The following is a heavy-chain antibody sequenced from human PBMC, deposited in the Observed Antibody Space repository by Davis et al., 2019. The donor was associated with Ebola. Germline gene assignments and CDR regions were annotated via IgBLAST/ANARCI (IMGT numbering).Heavy chain of an antibody. Sequence: GESLKISCAASGFTFSSYAMSWVRQAPGKGLEWVSAISGSGGSTYYADSVKGRFTISRDNSKNTLYLQMNSLRAEDTAVYYCAKGVIGDTSGIHFDYWGQGTLVTVSS. CDR1: GFTFSSYA. J-gene: IGHJ4*02. D-gene: IGHD3-22*01. CDR3: AKGVIGDTSGIHFDY. V-gene: IGHV3-23*01. CDR2: ISGSGGST.